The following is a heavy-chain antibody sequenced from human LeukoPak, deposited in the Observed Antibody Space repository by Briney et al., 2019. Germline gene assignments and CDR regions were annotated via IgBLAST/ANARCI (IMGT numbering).Heavy chain of an antibody. V-gene: IGHV4-4*07. CDR2: SYASGST. CDR1: GDSISRYY. CDR3: ARDSEARAFDY. J-gene: IGHJ4*02. Sequence: PSETLSLTCTVSGDSISRYYWSWIRQPARKGLQWIGRSYASGSTTYSPSLGSRVTLSVDTSRNQLSLNRTSVTAADTAVYYCARDSEARAFDYWGQGTPVPVSS. D-gene: IGHD5-12*01.